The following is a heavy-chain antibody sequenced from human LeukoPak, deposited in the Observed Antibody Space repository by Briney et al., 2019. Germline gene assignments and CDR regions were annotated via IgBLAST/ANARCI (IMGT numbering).Heavy chain of an antibody. J-gene: IGHJ3*02. CDR3: ARGGGELAFDI. D-gene: IGHD3-10*01. CDR1: GYTFTSYY. V-gene: IGHV1-46*01. CDR2: INPSGGST. Sequence: ASVKVSCKASGYTFTSYYTHWVRQAPGQGLEWMGIINPSGGSTSYAQKFQGRVTMTRDMSTSTVYMERSSLRSEDTAVYYCARGGGELAFDIWGQGTMVTVSS.